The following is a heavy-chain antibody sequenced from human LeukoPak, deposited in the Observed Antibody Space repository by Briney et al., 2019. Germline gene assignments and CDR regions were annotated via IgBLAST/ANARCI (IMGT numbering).Heavy chain of an antibody. CDR1: GYTFTSYG. Sequence: GASVKVSCKASGYTFTSYGISWVRQAPGQGLEWMGWISAYNGNTNYAQKLQGRVTMTADTSTSTAYVELRSLRSDDTAVYYCARDRRITMVRGVINWFDPWGQGTLVTVSS. D-gene: IGHD3-10*01. CDR3: ARDRRITMVRGVINWFDP. V-gene: IGHV1-18*01. CDR2: ISAYNGNT. J-gene: IGHJ5*02.